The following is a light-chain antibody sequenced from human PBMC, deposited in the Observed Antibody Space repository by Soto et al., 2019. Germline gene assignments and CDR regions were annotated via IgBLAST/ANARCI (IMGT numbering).Light chain of an antibody. J-gene: IGLJ1*01. CDR1: SSDVGGYNY. Sequence: QSVLTQPASVSGSPGQSITMSCTGTSSDVGGYNYVSWYQQHPGKAPKLMIYGVSNRPSGVANRFSGSKSGNTASLTISGLQAEDEAHYYCSSYTSSSTLYVFGTGTKVTVL. CDR2: GVS. V-gene: IGLV2-14*01. CDR3: SSYTSSSTLYV.